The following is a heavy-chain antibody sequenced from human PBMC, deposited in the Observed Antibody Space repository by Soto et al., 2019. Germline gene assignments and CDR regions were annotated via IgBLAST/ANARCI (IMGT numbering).Heavy chain of an antibody. CDR3: ARAPTDKQWAEYFQP. CDR2: IYSGGST. D-gene: IGHD6-19*01. CDR1: GFTVSTNY. Sequence: EVQLVESGGGLVQPGGSLRLSCSASGFTVSTNYMTWVRQAPGKGLEWVSTIYSGGSTYYADSVKGRFTISRDNSENTLYLQMTSLRDEDMAVYYCARAPTDKQWAEYFQPWGQGTLVTVSP. V-gene: IGHV3-66*01. J-gene: IGHJ1*01.